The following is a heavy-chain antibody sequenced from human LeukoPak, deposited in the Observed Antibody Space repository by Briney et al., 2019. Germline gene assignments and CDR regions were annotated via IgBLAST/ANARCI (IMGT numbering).Heavy chain of an antibody. J-gene: IGHJ4*02. Sequence: ASVKVSCKASGYTFTNYCMHWVRQGPGQGLEWMGIINPSGGSTSYAQKFQGRVTMTRDTSTSTVYMELSSLRSEDTAVYYCARGGSSWESDNWGQGTLVTVSS. CDR1: GYTFTNYC. CDR2: INPSGGST. CDR3: ARGGSSWESDN. V-gene: IGHV1-46*01. D-gene: IGHD6-13*01.